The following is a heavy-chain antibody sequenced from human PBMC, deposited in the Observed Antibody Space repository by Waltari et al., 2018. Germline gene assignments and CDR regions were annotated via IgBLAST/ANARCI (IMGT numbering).Heavy chain of an antibody. Sequence: QVQLVQSGAEVKKPGASVKVSCKASGYTFTGYYMHWVRQAPGQGLEWIGWTSPNRSDRNHPKTFRGRSTITRDTSTSRSALGCRGLNSDYPAVVCWPRLLGGVGATYDWGQGTLVTISS. CDR2: TSPNRSDR. V-gene: IGHV1-2*02. CDR3: PRLLGGVGATYD. CDR1: GYTFTGYY. D-gene: IGHD1-26*01. J-gene: IGHJ4*02.